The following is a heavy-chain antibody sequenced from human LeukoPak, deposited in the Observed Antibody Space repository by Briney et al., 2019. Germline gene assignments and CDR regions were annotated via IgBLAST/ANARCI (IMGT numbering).Heavy chain of an antibody. CDR3: AKDIGEQWFFDY. CDR2: ISGDGGST. V-gene: IGHV3-43*02. D-gene: IGHD3-10*01. CDR1: GFTFDDSA. J-gene: IGHJ4*02. Sequence: PGGSLRLSCATSGFTFDDSAMHWVRQAPGKGLEWVSLISGDGGSTYYADSVKGRFTISRDNSKNSLYLQMNSLRTEDTALYYCAKDIGEQWFFDYWGQGTLVTX.